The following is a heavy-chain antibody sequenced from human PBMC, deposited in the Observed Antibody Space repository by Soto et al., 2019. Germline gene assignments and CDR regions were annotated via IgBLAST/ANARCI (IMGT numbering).Heavy chain of an antibody. Sequence: PSETLSLTCTVSGGSISRYYWSWIRQPPGKGLEWIGYIHYSGSSIYNPSLKSRVTIAVDTSKNQFSLKLSSLTAADTAVYYCARVGGSGRYNFDNWGQGTPVTVSS. CDR1: GGSISRYY. J-gene: IGHJ4*02. CDR2: IHYSGSS. D-gene: IGHD6-19*01. V-gene: IGHV4-59*01. CDR3: ARVGGSGRYNFDN.